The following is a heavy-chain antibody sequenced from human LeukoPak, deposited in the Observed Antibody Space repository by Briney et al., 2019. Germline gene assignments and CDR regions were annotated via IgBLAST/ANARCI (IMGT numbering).Heavy chain of an antibody. CDR1: GGSISSGSYY. V-gene: IGHV4-61*02. CDR3: ARDTILDV. Sequence: PSETLSLTCTVSGGSISSGSYYWSWIRQPAGKGLEWIGRIYTSGSTNYNPSLKSRVTISVDTSKNQFSPKLSSVTAADTAVYYCARDTILDVWGKGATVTVSS. CDR2: IYTSGST. D-gene: IGHD3-3*01. J-gene: IGHJ6*04.